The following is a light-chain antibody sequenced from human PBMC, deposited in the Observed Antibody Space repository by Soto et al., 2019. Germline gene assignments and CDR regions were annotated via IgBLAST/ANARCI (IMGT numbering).Light chain of an antibody. J-gene: IGKJ3*01. CDR3: QQYGSSPVT. Sequence: EIVLTQSPGTLSLSPGERATLSCRASQSFSSSYLAWYQQKPGQAPRLLIYGASSRATGIPDRFSGSGSGTDFTLTISRLEPEDFAVYYWQQYGSSPVTFGPGTKVDIK. CDR2: GAS. V-gene: IGKV3-20*01. CDR1: QSFSSSY.